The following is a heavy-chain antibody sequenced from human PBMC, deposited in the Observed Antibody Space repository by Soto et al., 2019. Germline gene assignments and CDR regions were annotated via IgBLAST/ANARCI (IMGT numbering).Heavy chain of an antibody. Sequence: EVQLLESGGGLVQPGGSLRLSCAASGFTFSSYAMSWVRQAPGKGLEWVSAISGSGGSTYYADSVKGRFTISRDNSKNTLYLQMNSLRAEDTAVYYCAKGGNSYDFWSGYYLPLWFDPWVQGTLVTVSS. CDR3: AKGGNSYDFWSGYYLPLWFDP. V-gene: IGHV3-23*01. CDR2: ISGSGGST. D-gene: IGHD3-3*01. J-gene: IGHJ5*02. CDR1: GFTFSSYA.